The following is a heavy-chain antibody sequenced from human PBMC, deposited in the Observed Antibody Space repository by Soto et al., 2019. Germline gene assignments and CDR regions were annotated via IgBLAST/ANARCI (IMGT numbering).Heavy chain of an antibody. V-gene: IGHV1-2*04. D-gene: IGHD2-8*02. Sequence: ASVKVSCKASGYSFTDYHIHWVRQAPGQGLEWLGRINPKSGGTSTAQKFQGWVTMTTDTSISTASMELTRLTSDDTAIYYCARGDSTDCSSAVCSFCYNHDMDVWGQGTTVTVSS. J-gene: IGHJ6*02. CDR3: ARGDSTDCSSAVCSFCYNHDMDV. CDR2: INPKSGGT. CDR1: GYSFTDYH.